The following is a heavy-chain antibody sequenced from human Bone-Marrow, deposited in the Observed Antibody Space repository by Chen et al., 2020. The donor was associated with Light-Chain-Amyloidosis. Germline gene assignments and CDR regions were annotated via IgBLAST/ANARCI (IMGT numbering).Heavy chain of an antibody. Sequence: EVQLVESGGGLVQPGGSLRLSCAASGFTFSSYAMSWVRQAPGKGLEWVSASSGSGGSTYYADSVKGRFTISRDNSKNTLYLQMNSLRAEDTAVYYCAKWGPYYYDSSGYYDTDAFDIWGQGTMVTVSS. J-gene: IGHJ3*02. CDR3: AKWGPYYYDSSGYYDTDAFDI. CDR1: GFTFSSYA. CDR2: SSGSGGST. D-gene: IGHD3-22*01. V-gene: IGHV3-23*04.